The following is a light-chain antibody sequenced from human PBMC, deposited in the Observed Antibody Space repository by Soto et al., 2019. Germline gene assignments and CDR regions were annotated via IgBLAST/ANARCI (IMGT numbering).Light chain of an antibody. V-gene: IGLV2-14*01. CDR1: TSDVGGHNF. CDR2: AVD. Sequence: QSALTQPASVSGSPGESITISCSGTTSDVGGHNFVSWFQQHPGKAPKMMIYAVDQRPSGVSIRFSGFKSGNTASLTISGLQTEDEADYYCSSYTRSSIWVFGGGTKVTVL. J-gene: IGLJ3*02. CDR3: SSYTRSSIWV.